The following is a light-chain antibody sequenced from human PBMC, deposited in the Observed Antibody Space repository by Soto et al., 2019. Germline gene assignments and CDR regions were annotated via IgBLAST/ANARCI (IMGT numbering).Light chain of an antibody. CDR3: QSAGGGGTYV. CDR1: ALAKQY. CDR2: KDN. Sequence: SYELTQPPSVSVSPGQTARITCSGDALAKQYVYWYQQRPGQAPVLIIYKDNERRSGIPERISGSSSGTTVTLTISGVQAEDEADYYCQSAGGGGTYVFGSGTKVTVL. V-gene: IGLV3-25*02. J-gene: IGLJ1*01.